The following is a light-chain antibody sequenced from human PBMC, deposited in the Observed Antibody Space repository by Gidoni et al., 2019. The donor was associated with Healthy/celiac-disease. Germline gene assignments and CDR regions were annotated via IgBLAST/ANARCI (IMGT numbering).Light chain of an antibody. CDR2: AAS. CDR3: QQSYSTPLT. Sequence: DIQMTQSPSSLSASVGDRVTITCRASQSISSYLNWYQQKPGKAPKLLIYAASSLQSGSHQGSVAVDLGQISLSPSATYYCQQSYSTPLTFGQXTKVEIK. V-gene: IGKV1-39*01. CDR1: QSISSY. J-gene: IGKJ1*01.